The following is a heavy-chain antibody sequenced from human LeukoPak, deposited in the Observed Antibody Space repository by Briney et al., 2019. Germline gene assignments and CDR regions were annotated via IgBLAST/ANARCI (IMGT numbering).Heavy chain of an antibody. CDR2: ISYDGSNK. J-gene: IGHJ4*02. CDR1: GFTFSSYA. D-gene: IGHD3-16*02. V-gene: IGHV3-30-3*01. Sequence: PGGSLRLSCAASGFTFSSYAMHWVRQAPGKGLEWVAVISYDGSNKYYADSVKGRFTISRDNSKNTLYLQMNSLRAEDTAVYYCARGEDGELSFDYRGQGTLVTVSS. CDR3: ARGEDGELSFDY.